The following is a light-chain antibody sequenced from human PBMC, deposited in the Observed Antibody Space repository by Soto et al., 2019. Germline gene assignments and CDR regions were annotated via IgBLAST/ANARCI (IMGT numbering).Light chain of an antibody. Sequence: QSALTQPPSASGSPGQSVTISCTGTSNDIGGYNSVSWYQQHPGKAPRLMIYEVNKRPSGVPDRFSGSKSGYTASLTVSGLQTEDEAFYYCSSSAGIYHYLVFGGGTQLTVL. CDR3: SSSAGIYHYLV. V-gene: IGLV2-8*01. CDR2: EVN. CDR1: SNDIGGYNS. J-gene: IGLJ3*02.